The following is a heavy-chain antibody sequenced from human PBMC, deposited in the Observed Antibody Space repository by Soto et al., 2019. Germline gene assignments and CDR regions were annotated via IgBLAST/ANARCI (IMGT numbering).Heavy chain of an antibody. CDR2: ISGSCKDT. J-gene: IGHJ6*02. V-gene: IGHV3-21*06. D-gene: IGHD6-6*01. Sequence: GGSLRLSCATSGFTFSNYRMNWVREAPGKGLEWVASISGSCKDTFYRDSVKGRFTISRDNAESSLVLQMNSLTVDDTAVYHCARVHLVRTSSYYCGMDVWGPGTTVTVSS. CDR1: GFTFSNYR. CDR3: ARVHLVRTSSYYCGMDV.